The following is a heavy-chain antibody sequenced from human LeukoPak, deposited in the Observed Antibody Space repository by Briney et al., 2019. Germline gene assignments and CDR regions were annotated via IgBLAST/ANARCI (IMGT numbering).Heavy chain of an antibody. J-gene: IGHJ4*02. CDR2: ISSSSSYI. V-gene: IGHV3-21*01. CDR1: GFTFSSYS. Sequence: GGSLRLSCAASGFTFSSYSMNWVRQAPGKGLEWVSSISSSSSYIYYADSVKGRFTISRDNAKNSLYLQMNSLGAEDTAVYYCARGGTENFDYWGQGTLVTVSS. CDR3: ARGGTENFDY.